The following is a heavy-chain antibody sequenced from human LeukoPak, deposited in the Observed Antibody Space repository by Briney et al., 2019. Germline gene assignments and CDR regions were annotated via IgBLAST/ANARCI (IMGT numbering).Heavy chain of an antibody. J-gene: IGHJ4*02. D-gene: IGHD3-3*01. CDR3: ARAVTYYDFWSGSEY. CDR1: GFTFSSYA. CDR2: ISYDGSNK. Sequence: GGSLRLSCAASGFTFSSYAMHWVRQAPGKGLEWVAVISYDGSNKYYADSVKGRFTISRGNSKNTLYLQMNSLRAEDTAVSYCARAVTYYDFWSGSEYWGQGTLVTVSS. V-gene: IGHV3-30*04.